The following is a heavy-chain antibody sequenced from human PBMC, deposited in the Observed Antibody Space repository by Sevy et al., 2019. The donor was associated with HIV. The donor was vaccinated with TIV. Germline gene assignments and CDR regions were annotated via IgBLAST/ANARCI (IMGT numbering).Heavy chain of an antibody. Sequence: SETLSLTCTVSGGSISSYYWSWIRQPPGKGLEWTGYIYYSGSTNYNPSLKSRVTISVDTSKNQFSLKLSSVTAADTAVYYCARGYCSSTSCYVGGYDYYYMDVWGKGTTVTVSS. D-gene: IGHD2-2*01. CDR2: IYYSGST. CDR1: GGSISSYY. CDR3: ARGYCSSTSCYVGGYDYYYMDV. J-gene: IGHJ6*03. V-gene: IGHV4-59*01.